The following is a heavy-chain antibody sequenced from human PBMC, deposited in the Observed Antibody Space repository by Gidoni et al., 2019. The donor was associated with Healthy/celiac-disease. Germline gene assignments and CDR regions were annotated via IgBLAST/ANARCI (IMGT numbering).Heavy chain of an antibody. D-gene: IGHD2-2*01. V-gene: IGHV3-7*01. CDR1: GFTFSSYW. CDR3: ARDRGAVLVPAAIRAKTFAATEFDY. CDR2: IKQDGSEK. Sequence: EVQLVESGGGLVQPGGSLRLSCAASGFTFSSYWMSWVRQAPGKGLEWVANIKQDGSEKYYVDSVKGRFTISRDNAKNSLYLQMNSLRAEDTAVYYCARDRGAVLVPAAIRAKTFAATEFDYWGQGTLVTVSS. J-gene: IGHJ4*02.